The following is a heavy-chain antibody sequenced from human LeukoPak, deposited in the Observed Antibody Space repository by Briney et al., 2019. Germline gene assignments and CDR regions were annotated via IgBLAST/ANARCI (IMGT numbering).Heavy chain of an antibody. D-gene: IGHD2-15*01. CDR2: MYYSGST. J-gene: IGHJ4*02. V-gene: IGHV4-59*01. CDR3: ARAFQYCSGGGCPGPFDY. CDR1: GGSISSSY. Sequence: SETLSLTCTVSGGSISSSYWSWIRQPPGKGLEWIGYMYYSGSTKYNPSLKSRVTMSVDTSQNQFSLKLSSVTAADTAVYHCARAFQYCSGGGCPGPFDYWGQGTLVTVSS.